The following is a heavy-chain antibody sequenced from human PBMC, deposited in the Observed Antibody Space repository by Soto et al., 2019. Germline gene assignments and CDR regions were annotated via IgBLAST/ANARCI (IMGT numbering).Heavy chain of an antibody. CDR1: GGTFSSYA. D-gene: IGHD3-22*01. V-gene: IGHV1-69*06. CDR2: IIPIFGTA. CDR3: ARARLATMIVLPPYAFDI. J-gene: IGHJ3*02. Sequence: GASVKVSCKASGGTFSSYAISWVRQAPGQGLECMGGIIPIFGTANYAQKFQGRVTITADKSTSPAYMELSSLRSEDTAVYYCARARLATMIVLPPYAFDIWGQGTMVTVS.